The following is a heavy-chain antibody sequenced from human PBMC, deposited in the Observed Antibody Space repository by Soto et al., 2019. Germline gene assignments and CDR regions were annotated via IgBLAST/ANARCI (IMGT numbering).Heavy chain of an antibody. J-gene: IGHJ4*02. CDR2: INPKSGDT. CDR3: ARAWGSTCYVLDY. CDR1: GYTFTDYY. V-gene: IGHV1-2*04. D-gene: IGHD6-13*01. Sequence: QVQLVQSGAEVKKPGASVKVSCKASGYTFTDYYVQWVRQAPGQGLEWMVCINPKSGDTNYAQKFQCWVTMTRDTSINTAYMELTRLRSVDTAIYYCARAWGSTCYVLDYWAQGTLVTVST.